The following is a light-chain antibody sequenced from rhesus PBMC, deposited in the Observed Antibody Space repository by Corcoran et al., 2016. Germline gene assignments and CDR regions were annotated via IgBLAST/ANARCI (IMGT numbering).Light chain of an antibody. CDR1: QGISDY. Sequence: DIQMTQSPSSLSASVGDRVTIPCRASQGISDYLNWYQQKPGKAPTRLIYAASSLASGVPSRFRGSGSVKDFTLTISGLQPEDSAAYYWLQAYSTPWTFGQGTKVEIK. CDR3: LQAYSTPWT. CDR2: AAS. J-gene: IGKJ1*01. V-gene: IGKV1-36*02.